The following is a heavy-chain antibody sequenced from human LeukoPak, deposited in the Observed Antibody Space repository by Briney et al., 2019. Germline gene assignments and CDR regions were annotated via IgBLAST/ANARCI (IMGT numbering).Heavy chain of an antibody. J-gene: IGHJ6*04. Sequence: PSETLSLTCTLCGGSISNSYWTWIRQPAGKGLEWIGHIYSSGYATYNPSLKSRVSISIDKSKNQFSLNLTSVTAADTAVYYCAREFTNYPPPRQDVWGKGTTVAVSS. V-gene: IGHV4-4*07. D-gene: IGHD2-8*01. CDR2: IYSSGYA. CDR3: AREFTNYPPPRQDV. CDR1: GGSISNSY.